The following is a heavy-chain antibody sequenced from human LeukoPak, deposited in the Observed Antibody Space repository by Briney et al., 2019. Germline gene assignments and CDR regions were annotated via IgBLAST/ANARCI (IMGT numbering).Heavy chain of an antibody. CDR2: ISHSGNT. J-gene: IGHJ6*03. CDR3: ARRSNLDSSSWCYYYYMDV. CDR1: GGSINYQF. Sequence: SETLSLTCTVSGGSINYQFWSWIRQSPGKGLEWIGNISHSGNTNYNPSLQSRATLSVDTSKNQVSLKLTSVTAADTAVYYCARRSNLDSSSWCYYYYMDVWGKGTTVTISS. D-gene: IGHD6-13*01. V-gene: IGHV4-59*11.